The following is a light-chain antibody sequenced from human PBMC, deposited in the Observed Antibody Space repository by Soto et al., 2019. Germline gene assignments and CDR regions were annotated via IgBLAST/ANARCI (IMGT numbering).Light chain of an antibody. V-gene: IGKV3-15*01. CDR1: QSVSND. Sequence: MVLTQSPGTLSLSLGARATLSCRASQSVSNDYVAWVQQKPGQTPRLLIYGASTRATGIPARFSGSGSGTEFALTISSLQSEDFAVYYCQQYNNWRTFGQGTKVDIK. CDR3: QQYNNWRT. J-gene: IGKJ1*01. CDR2: GAS.